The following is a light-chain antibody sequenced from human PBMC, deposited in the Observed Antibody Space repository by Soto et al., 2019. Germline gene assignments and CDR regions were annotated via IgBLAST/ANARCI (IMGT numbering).Light chain of an antibody. V-gene: IGLV2-14*01. CDR3: TSYTTSSTLV. Sequence: QSALTQPASVSGSPGQSITISCTGNSSDIGTYNSVSWYQQHAGKVPKLMIYDVTNRPSGVSDRFSGSKSGNTASLTISGLQAEDEADYYCTSYTTSSTLVFGGGTKLTVL. CDR1: SSDIGTYNS. J-gene: IGLJ2*01. CDR2: DVT.